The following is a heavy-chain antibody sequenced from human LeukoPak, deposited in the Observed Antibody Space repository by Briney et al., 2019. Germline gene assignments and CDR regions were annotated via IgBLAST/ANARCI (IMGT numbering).Heavy chain of an antibody. CDR3: AKRGVVIRVILVGFHKEANYFDS. J-gene: IGHJ4*02. CDR2: ISDSGGST. D-gene: IGHD3-10*01. V-gene: IGHV3-23*01. Sequence: GGSLRLSCAVSGITLSNYGMSWVRQAPGKGLEWVAGISDSGGSTKYADSVKGRITISRDNPKNTLYLQMNSLRAEDTAVYFCAKRGVVIRVILVGFHKEANYFDSWGQGALVTVSS. CDR1: GITLSNYG.